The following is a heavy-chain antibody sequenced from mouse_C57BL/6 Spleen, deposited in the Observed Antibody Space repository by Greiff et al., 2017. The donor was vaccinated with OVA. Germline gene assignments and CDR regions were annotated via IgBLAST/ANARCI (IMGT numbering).Heavy chain of an antibody. CDR2: IDPSDSYT. Sequence: VQLQQPGAELVRPGTSVKLSCKASGYTFTSYWMHWVKQRPGQGLEWIGVIDPSDSYTNYNQKFKGKATLTVDTSSSTAYRQLSSLTSEDAAVDYCARRGHWYCDVGGTGTTVTVSS. J-gene: IGHJ1*03. V-gene: IGHV1-59*01. CDR1: GYTFTSYW. CDR3: ARRGHWYCDV.